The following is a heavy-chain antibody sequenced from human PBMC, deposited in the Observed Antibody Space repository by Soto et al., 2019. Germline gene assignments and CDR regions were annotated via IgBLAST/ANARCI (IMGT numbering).Heavy chain of an antibody. Sequence: QVQLVESGGGVVQPGKSLRLSCAASGFIFSNYGMHWVRQAPGKGLEWVALISFDEKNRNYADSVKGRFTIYRDNPKNTLYLEMNSLRPEDTAFYYCAKRGGVVGGSEHTFFEYWGQGTLVTVSS. J-gene: IGHJ4*02. CDR2: ISFDEKNR. D-gene: IGHD2-15*01. V-gene: IGHV3-30*18. CDR1: GFIFSNYG. CDR3: AKRGGVVGGSEHTFFEY.